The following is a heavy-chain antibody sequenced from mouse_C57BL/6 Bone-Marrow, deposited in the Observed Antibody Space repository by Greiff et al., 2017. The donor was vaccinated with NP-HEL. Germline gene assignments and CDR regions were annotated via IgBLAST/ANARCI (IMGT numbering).Heavy chain of an antibody. D-gene: IGHD1-1*01. CDR2: IHPNSGST. J-gene: IGHJ2*01. CDR3: ARGGAATVVADY. Sequence: QVQLQQPGAELVKPGASVKLSCKASGYTFTSYWMHWVKQRPGQGLEWIGMIHPNSGSTNYNEKFKSKATLTVDKSSSTAYMQLSSLTSEDSAVYYCARGGAATVVADYRGQGTTLTVSS. CDR1: GYTFTSYW. V-gene: IGHV1-64*01.